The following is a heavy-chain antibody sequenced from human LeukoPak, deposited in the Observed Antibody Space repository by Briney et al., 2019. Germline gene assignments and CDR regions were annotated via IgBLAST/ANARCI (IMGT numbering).Heavy chain of an antibody. Sequence: SETLSLTCTVSGGSISSSSYYWGWIRQPPGKGLEWIGSIYYSGSTYYNPSLKSRVTISVDTSKNQFSLKLSSVTAADTAVYYCARQTKRFGYYYYYYGMDVWGQGTTVTVSS. CDR2: IYYSGST. V-gene: IGHV4-39*01. D-gene: IGHD5-24*01. CDR3: ARQTKRFGYYYYYYGMDV. CDR1: GGSISSSSYY. J-gene: IGHJ6*02.